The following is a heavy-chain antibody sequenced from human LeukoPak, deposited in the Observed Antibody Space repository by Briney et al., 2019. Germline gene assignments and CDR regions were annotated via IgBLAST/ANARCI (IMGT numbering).Heavy chain of an antibody. V-gene: IGHV1-46*01. Sequence: GASVKVSCKASGYTFPSYYMYWVRQAPGQGLEWMGLINPYDGGTTYAQKFQGRVTVTRDTSTSTVYMDLSSLRSEDTAVYFCARDRPYYNILTGYVHDAFDIWGQGTMVTVSS. D-gene: IGHD3-9*01. CDR2: INPYDGGT. J-gene: IGHJ3*02. CDR3: ARDRPYYNILTGYVHDAFDI. CDR1: GYTFPSYY.